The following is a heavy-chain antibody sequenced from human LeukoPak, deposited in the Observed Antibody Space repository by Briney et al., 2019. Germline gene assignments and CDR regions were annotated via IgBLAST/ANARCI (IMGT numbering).Heavy chain of an antibody. Sequence: GGSLRLSCEASGFTFSSYNMNWVRQAPGKRLEWVSSITSSSSYVFYADSVKGRFTISRDNAKNSLYLQMNSLRAEDTAVYYCAREGGYYYDSSGYYGDYWGQGTLVTVSS. J-gene: IGHJ4*02. V-gene: IGHV3-21*01. CDR1: GFTFSSYN. CDR2: ITSSSSYV. CDR3: AREGGYYYDSSGYYGDY. D-gene: IGHD3-22*01.